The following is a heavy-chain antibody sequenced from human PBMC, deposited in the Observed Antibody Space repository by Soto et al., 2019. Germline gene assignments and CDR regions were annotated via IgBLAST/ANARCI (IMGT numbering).Heavy chain of an antibody. J-gene: IGHJ4*02. CDR1: GGSFSGYY. CDR3: ARHWGAFYY. CDR2: INHSGST. D-gene: IGHD7-27*01. Sequence: SETLSLTCAVYGGSFSGYYWSWIRQPPGKGLEWIGEINHSGSTNYNPSLKSRVTISVDTSKNQFSLKLSSVTAADTAVYYCARHWGAFYYWGQGTLFTVSS. V-gene: IGHV4-34*01.